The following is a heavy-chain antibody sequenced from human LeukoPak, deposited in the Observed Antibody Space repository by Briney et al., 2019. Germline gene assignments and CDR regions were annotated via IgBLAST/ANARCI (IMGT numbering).Heavy chain of an antibody. CDR1: GFTFSNYA. CDR3: ARWGGYDWYYYYYMDV. V-gene: IGHV3-30*04. Sequence: PGGSLRLSCVASGFTFSNYAMHWVRQTPGKGLEWVAVVTYDGNNQYYADSVKGRFTISRGNSKNTLYLQMNSLRAEDTAVYYCARWGGYDWYYYYYMDVWGKGTTVTISS. J-gene: IGHJ6*03. D-gene: IGHD5-12*01. CDR2: VTYDGNNQ.